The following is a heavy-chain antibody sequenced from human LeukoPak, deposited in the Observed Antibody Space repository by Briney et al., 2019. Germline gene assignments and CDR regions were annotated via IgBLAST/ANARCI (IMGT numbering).Heavy chain of an antibody. CDR3: ARDGQYGDYVSFDY. CDR2: ISAYNGNT. CDR1: GYTFTSYG. V-gene: IGHV1-18*01. D-gene: IGHD4-17*01. J-gene: IGHJ4*02. Sequence: ASVKVSCKASGYTFTSYGISWVREAPGQGLGWMGGISAYNGNTNYAQKLQGRVTMTTDTSTSTAYMELRSLRSDDTAVDYCARDGQYGDYVSFDYWGQGTLVTVSS.